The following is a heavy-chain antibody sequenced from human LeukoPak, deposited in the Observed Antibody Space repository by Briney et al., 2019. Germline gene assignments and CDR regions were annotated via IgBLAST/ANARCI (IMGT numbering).Heavy chain of an antibody. D-gene: IGHD3-10*01. V-gene: IGHV3-23*01. CDR2: IIGSGGST. CDR3: AKDSPYSYGSGSYSLPFVY. J-gene: IGHJ4*02. CDR1: GFTFSSYA. Sequence: SGGSLRLSCAASGFTFSSYAMSWVRQAPGKGLEWVSAIIGSGGSTYYADSVKGRVTISRDNSNNTLYLQMNSLRAEDTVVYYCAKDSPYSYGSGSYSLPFVYWGQGTLVTVSS.